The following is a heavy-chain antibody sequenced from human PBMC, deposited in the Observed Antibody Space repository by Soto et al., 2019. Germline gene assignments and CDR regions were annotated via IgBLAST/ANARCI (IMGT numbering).Heavy chain of an antibody. CDR3: ARVRADIVVVVAATDLDY. CDR1: GYTFTSYG. D-gene: IGHD2-15*01. V-gene: IGHV1-18*01. J-gene: IGHJ4*02. Sequence: ASVKVSCKASGYTFTSYGISWVRQAPGQGLEWMGWISTYNGNTNYAQKLQGRVTMTTDTSTSTAYMELRSLRSDGTAVYYCARVRADIVVVVAATDLDYWGQGTLVTVSS. CDR2: ISTYNGNT.